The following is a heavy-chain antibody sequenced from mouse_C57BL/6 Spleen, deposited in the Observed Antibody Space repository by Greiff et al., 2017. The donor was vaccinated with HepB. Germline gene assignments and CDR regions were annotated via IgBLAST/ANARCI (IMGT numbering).Heavy chain of an antibody. D-gene: IGHD3-2*02. CDR3: ARDSVDSSGYPAWFAY. CDR1: GFTFSSYA. J-gene: IGHJ3*01. V-gene: IGHV5-4*01. Sequence: DVKLVESGGGLVKPGGSLKLSCAASGFTFSSYAMSWVRQTPEKRLEWVATISDGGSYTYYPDNVKGRFTISRDNAKNNLYLQMSHLKSEDTAMYYCARDSVDSSGYPAWFAYWGQGTLVTVSA. CDR2: ISDGGSYT.